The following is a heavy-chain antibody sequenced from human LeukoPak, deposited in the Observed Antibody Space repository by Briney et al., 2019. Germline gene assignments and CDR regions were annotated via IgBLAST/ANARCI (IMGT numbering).Heavy chain of an antibody. V-gene: IGHV3-23*01. CDR2: ISGSGGST. D-gene: IGHD5-12*01. J-gene: IGHJ6*03. CDR1: GFAFSSYA. CDR3: AKGGGYEAQYYYYYLDV. Sequence: GGSLRLSCAASGFAFSSYAMSWVRQAPGKGLEWVSAISGSGGSTYYADSVKGRFTISRDNSKNTLYLQMKSLRAEDTAVYYCAKGGGYEAQYYYYYLDVWGKGTTVTISS.